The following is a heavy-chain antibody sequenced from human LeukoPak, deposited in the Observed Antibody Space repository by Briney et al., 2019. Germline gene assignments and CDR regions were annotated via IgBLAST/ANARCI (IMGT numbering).Heavy chain of an antibody. CDR3: ARHYASSPVRAPSMDV. Sequence: SETLSLTCTVSGGSISSSSYYWGWIRQPPGKGLEWIGSIYYSGSTYYNPSLKSRVTISVDTSKNQFSLKLSSVTAADTAVYYCARHYASSPVRAPSMDVWGKGTTVTISS. J-gene: IGHJ6*03. CDR1: GGSISSSSYY. CDR2: IYYSGST. D-gene: IGHD3-10*01. V-gene: IGHV4-39*01.